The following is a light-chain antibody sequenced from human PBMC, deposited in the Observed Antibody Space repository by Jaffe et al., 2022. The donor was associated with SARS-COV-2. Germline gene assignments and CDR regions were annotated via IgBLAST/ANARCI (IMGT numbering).Light chain of an antibody. CDR3: SAWDSSLRAWV. J-gene: IGLJ3*02. CDR2: RNN. Sequence: QAGLAQPPSVSKDLRQTATLTCTGDNNNIGDQGAAWLQQEQGHPPKVLSYRNNNRPSGISERFSASRSGNTDSLTITGLQPEDEADYYCSAWDSSLRAWVFGGGTKLTVL. CDR1: NNNIGDQG. V-gene: IGLV10-54*01.